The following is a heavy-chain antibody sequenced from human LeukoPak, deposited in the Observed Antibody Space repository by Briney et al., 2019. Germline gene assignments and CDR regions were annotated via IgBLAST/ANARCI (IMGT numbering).Heavy chain of an antibody. CDR3: ARAPLYSGYARDY. CDR2: MNPSSGDT. Sequence: ASVKASCKASGYTFTSCDINWVRQATGQGLEWMGWMNPSSGDTGYAQNFQGRVTITRDTSISTAYMELSSLRSEDTAVYYCARAPLYSGYARDYWGQGTLVTVSS. CDR1: GYTFTSCD. J-gene: IGHJ4*02. V-gene: IGHV1-8*01. D-gene: IGHD5-12*01.